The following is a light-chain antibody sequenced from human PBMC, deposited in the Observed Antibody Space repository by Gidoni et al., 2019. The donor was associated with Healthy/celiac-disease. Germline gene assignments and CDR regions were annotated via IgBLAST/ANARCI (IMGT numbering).Light chain of an antibody. Sequence: DIQMTQSPSTLSASVGDRVTITCRASQSISSWLAWYQQKPGKAPKLLIYKASSLERGVTSRFSGSGSGKEFTLTISSLQPDDFATYYCQQYNSYPLTFGGGTKVEIK. CDR2: KAS. J-gene: IGKJ4*01. CDR3: QQYNSYPLT. V-gene: IGKV1-5*03. CDR1: QSISSW.